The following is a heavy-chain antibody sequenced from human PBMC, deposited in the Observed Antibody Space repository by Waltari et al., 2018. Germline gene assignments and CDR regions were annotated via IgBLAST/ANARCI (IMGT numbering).Heavy chain of an antibody. CDR3: ARTSNRYHDY. J-gene: IGHJ4*02. D-gene: IGHD3-9*01. Sequence: EVQLVESGGGSVQPGGYRRLSCAASGSDFSNHWMTWMRQAPGKGLEWVANIKQDGSAKYYVDSVRGRFTISRDNANNSLSLQMNSLRAEDTAIYYCARTSNRYHDYWGQGTLVTVSS. CDR2: IKQDGSAK. CDR1: GSDFSNHW. V-gene: IGHV3-7*01.